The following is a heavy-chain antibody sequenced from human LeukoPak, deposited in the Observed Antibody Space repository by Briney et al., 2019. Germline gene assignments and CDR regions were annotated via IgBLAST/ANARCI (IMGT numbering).Heavy chain of an antibody. V-gene: IGHV3-15*01. CDR2: IKSKTDGGTT. CDR3: PTKKGIQTAVTTGGGGY. D-gene: IGHD4-11*01. CDR1: GFTFSNYG. J-gene: IGHJ4*02. Sequence: GGSLRLSCAASGFTFSNYGMHWVRQAPGKGLEWVGRIKSKTDGGTTDYAAPVKGRFTISRDDSTNTLFLQMNSLKTEDTAVYYCPTKKGIQTAVTTGGGGYWGQGTLVTVSS.